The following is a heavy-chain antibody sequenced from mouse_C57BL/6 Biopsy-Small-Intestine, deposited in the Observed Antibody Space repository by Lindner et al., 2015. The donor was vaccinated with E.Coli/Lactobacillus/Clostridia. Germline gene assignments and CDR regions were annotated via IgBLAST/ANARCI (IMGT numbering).Heavy chain of an antibody. V-gene: IGHV1-64*01. Sequence: SVKVSCKASGYTFTSYYMHWVRQAPGQGLEWMGMINPSGGSTSYAQKLQGRVTMTRDTSTSTVYMELSSLRSEDTAVYYCATELHRGYRFDHWGQGTLVTVSS. CDR1: GYTFTSYY. CDR2: INPSGGST. D-gene: IGHD2-12*01. J-gene: IGHJ4*01. CDR3: ATELHRGYRFDH.